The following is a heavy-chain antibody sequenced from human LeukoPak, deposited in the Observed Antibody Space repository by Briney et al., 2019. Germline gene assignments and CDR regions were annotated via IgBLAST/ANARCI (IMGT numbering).Heavy chain of an antibody. V-gene: IGHV3-15*01. J-gene: IGHJ4*02. Sequence: KTGGSLRLSCAASGFTFSNAWMSWVRQAPGKGLEWVGRIKSKTDGGTTDYAAPAKVRFTISRDDSKNTLYLQMNSLKTEDTAVYYCTTGVAASGISYWGQGTLVTVSS. CDR3: TTGVAASGISY. CDR1: GFTFSNAW. D-gene: IGHD6-13*01. CDR2: IKSKTDGGTT.